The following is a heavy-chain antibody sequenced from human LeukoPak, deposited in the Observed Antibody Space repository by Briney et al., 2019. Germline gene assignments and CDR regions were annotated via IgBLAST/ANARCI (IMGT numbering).Heavy chain of an antibody. J-gene: IGHJ4*02. CDR3: AGQRYYCDSSGYNFDY. V-gene: IGHV4-39*01. D-gene: IGHD3-22*01. CDR1: GGSISSSSYY. CDR2: IYYSGST. Sequence: PSETLSLTCTVSGGSISSSSYYWGWIRQPPGKGLEWIGSIYYSGSTYYNPSLESRVTISVDTPKNQFSLKLSSVTAADTAVYYCAGQRYYCDSSGYNFDYWGQGTLVTVSS.